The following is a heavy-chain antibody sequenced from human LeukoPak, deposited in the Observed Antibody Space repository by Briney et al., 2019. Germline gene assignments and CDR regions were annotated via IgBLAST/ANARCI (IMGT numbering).Heavy chain of an antibody. Sequence: GESLKISCKGSGYSFTSYWTGWVRQVPGKGLEWMGIIYPGDSDTRYSPSFQGQVTISADKSISTAYLQWSSLKASDTAMYYCATGYCSSTSCYGGGDWFDPWGQGTLVTVSS. D-gene: IGHD2-2*01. CDR3: ATGYCSSTSCYGGGDWFDP. CDR1: GYSFTSYW. J-gene: IGHJ5*02. V-gene: IGHV5-51*01. CDR2: IYPGDSDT.